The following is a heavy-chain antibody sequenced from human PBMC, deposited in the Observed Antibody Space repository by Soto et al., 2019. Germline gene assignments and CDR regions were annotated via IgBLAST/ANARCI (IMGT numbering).Heavy chain of an antibody. CDR1: GYSFTSLD. CDR3: ARGGTAGVDY. CDR2: MQPSSGRT. V-gene: IGHV1-8*01. D-gene: IGHD1-26*01. Sequence: QVQLLQSGAEVREPGASVKVSCKASGYSFTSLDINWVRQTTGQGLEWMGWMQPSSGRTGYAQKFQGRVTMTRDTYINTAYMELCRLTTDATAFYYCARGGTAGVDYWGQGTLVTASS. J-gene: IGHJ4*02.